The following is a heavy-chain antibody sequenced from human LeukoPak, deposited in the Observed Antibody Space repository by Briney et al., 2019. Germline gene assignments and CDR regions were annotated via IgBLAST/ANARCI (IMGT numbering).Heavy chain of an antibody. CDR1: GGSISSTSYY. CDR3: ARDSSGYNNFDY. CDR2: IYYTGST. V-gene: IGHV4-31*03. J-gene: IGHJ4*02. D-gene: IGHD3-22*01. Sequence: PSETLSLTCTVSGGSISSTSYYWGWIRQPPGKGLEWIGYIYYTGSTYDNPSLKSRLTISVDTSKNQFSLKLSSVTAADTAVYFCARDSSGYNNFDYWGQGTLVTVSS.